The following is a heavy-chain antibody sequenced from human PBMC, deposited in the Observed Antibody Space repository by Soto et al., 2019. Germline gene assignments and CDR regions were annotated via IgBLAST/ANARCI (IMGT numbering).Heavy chain of an antibody. CDR1: GFTFSTSW. Sequence: EVQLVESGGGLVQPGGSLRLSCAASGFTFSTSWMSWVRQAPGKELEWVANINQDASGKYYVDSVKGRFTNSRENAKKSLFLQMTSLRAEDTAVYFCARDIDGSSTNCRGVVGFDNWGQGTRVTVSS. J-gene: IGHJ3*02. CDR2: INQDASGK. CDR3: ARDIDGSSTNCRGVVGFDN. V-gene: IGHV3-7*01. D-gene: IGHD6-13*01.